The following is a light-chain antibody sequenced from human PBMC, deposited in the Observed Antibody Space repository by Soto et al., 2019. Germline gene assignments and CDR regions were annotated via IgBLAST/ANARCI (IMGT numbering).Light chain of an antibody. CDR1: QGISSY. Sequence: AIRMTQSLSSLSASTGDRVTITCRASQGISSYLAWYQQKPRKAPKLLIYAASTLQSGVPSRFSGSGSGTDFTLTISCLQSEDFATYYCQQYYSYPRTFGQGTKLEIK. J-gene: IGKJ2*01. CDR2: AAS. V-gene: IGKV1-8*01. CDR3: QQYYSYPRT.